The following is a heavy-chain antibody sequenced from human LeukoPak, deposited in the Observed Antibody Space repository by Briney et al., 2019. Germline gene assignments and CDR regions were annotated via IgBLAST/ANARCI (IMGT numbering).Heavy chain of an antibody. CDR3: AREIKGPLTFDY. Sequence: ASVKVSCKASGHTFTGYYMHWVRQAPGQGLEWMGWINPNSGGTNYAQKFQGWVTMTRDTSISAAYMELSRLRSDDTAVYYCAREIKGPLTFDYWGQGTLVTVSS. D-gene: IGHD3-9*01. CDR2: INPNSGGT. V-gene: IGHV1-2*04. J-gene: IGHJ4*02. CDR1: GHTFTGYY.